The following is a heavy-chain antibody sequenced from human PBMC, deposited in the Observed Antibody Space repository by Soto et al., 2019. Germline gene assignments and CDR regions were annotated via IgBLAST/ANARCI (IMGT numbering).Heavy chain of an antibody. D-gene: IGHD3-22*01. CDR2: ISSSSSYI. Sequence: PGGSLRLSCAASGFAFSSYSMNWVRQAPGKGLEWVSSISSSSSYIYYADSVKGRFTISRDNAKNSLYLQMNSLRAEDTAVYYCARALSGYYDSSGAIDYWGKGTRVTV. CDR1: GFAFSSYS. V-gene: IGHV3-21*01. CDR3: ARALSGYYDSSGAIDY. J-gene: IGHJ4*02.